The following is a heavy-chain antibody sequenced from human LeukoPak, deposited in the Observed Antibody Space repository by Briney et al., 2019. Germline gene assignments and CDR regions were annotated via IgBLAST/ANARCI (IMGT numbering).Heavy chain of an antibody. V-gene: IGHV4-4*07. CDR3: ARTLRYCSSTSCYYYYYYMDV. CDR2: IYTSGST. CDR1: GGSISSYY. J-gene: IGHJ6*03. Sequence: SETLSLTCTVSGGSISSYYWSWIRQPAGKGLGWIGRIYTSGSTNYNPSLKSRVTMSVDTSKNQFSLKLSSVTAADTPVYYCARTLRYCSSTSCYYYYYYMDVWGKGTTVTVSS. D-gene: IGHD2-2*01.